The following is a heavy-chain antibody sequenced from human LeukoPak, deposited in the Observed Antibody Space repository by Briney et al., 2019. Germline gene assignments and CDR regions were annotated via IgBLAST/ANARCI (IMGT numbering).Heavy chain of an antibody. CDR2: INHSGST. Sequence: SETLSLTCAVYGGSFSGYYWSWIRQPPGKGLEWIGEINHSGSTNYNPSLKSRVTISVDTSKNQFSLKLSSVTAADTAVYYCARAVAGTVFDYWGQGTLVTVSS. CDR1: GGSFSGYY. J-gene: IGHJ4*02. CDR3: ARAVAGTVFDY. V-gene: IGHV4-34*01. D-gene: IGHD6-19*01.